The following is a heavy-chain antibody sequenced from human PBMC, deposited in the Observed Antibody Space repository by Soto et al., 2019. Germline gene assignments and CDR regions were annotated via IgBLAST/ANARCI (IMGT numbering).Heavy chain of an antibody. CDR1: GYTFSRHA. CDR3: AKSTKDLLAAAGT. V-gene: IGHV3-23*01. CDR2: VSGSGGAT. J-gene: IGHJ5*02. Sequence: GSLRLSCAASGYTFSRHAMNWVRQAPGKGLEWVSVVSGSGGATHYADSVKGRFTISRDNSKNMVYLQMNSLSAGDTALYYCAKSTKDLLAAAGTWGQGTLVTVSS. D-gene: IGHD6-13*01.